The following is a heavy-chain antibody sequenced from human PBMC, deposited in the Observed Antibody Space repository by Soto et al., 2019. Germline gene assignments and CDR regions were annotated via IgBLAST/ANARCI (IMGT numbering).Heavy chain of an antibody. CDR3: TRDLVVRYYDSSGDYYSWGGVDY. D-gene: IGHD3-22*01. Sequence: EVQLVESGGGLVKPGGSLRLSCAASGFTFCNAWMNWVRQAPGKGLEWVARIKSKTDGGTTDYAAPVKGRFTISRDDSKNTRYLQMNSLTDEDTGVYYCTRDLVVRYYDSSGDYYSWGGVDYWGQGTLVTVSS. CDR2: IKSKTDGGTT. V-gene: IGHV3-15*07. CDR1: GFTFCNAW. J-gene: IGHJ4*02.